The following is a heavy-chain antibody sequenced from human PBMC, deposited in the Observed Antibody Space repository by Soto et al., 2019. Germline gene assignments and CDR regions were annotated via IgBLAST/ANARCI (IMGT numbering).Heavy chain of an antibody. Sequence: GGSLRLSCAASGFTFSSYAMSWVHQAPGKGLEWVSAISGSGGSTYYADSVKGRFTISRDNSKNTLYLQMNSLRAEDTAVYYCAKDPKLEHAFDIWGQGTMVTVSS. J-gene: IGHJ3*02. CDR1: GFTFSSYA. D-gene: IGHD1-1*01. CDR2: ISGSGGST. V-gene: IGHV3-23*01. CDR3: AKDPKLEHAFDI.